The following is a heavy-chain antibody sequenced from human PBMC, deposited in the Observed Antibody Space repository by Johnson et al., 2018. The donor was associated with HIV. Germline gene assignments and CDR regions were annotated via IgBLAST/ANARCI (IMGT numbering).Heavy chain of an antibody. CDR2: IYSGGST. J-gene: IGHJ3*02. Sequence: VQLVESGGGLIQPGGSLRLSCAASRFSVSSNYMTWVRQAPGKGLEWVSVIYSGGSTYYADSVRGRFTISRDNSKNSLYLQMNSLRAEDTALYYCARDISYDSSASQGAFDIWGQGTMVTVSS. D-gene: IGHD3-22*01. CDR3: ARDISYDSSASQGAFDI. V-gene: IGHV3-53*01. CDR1: RFSVSSNY.